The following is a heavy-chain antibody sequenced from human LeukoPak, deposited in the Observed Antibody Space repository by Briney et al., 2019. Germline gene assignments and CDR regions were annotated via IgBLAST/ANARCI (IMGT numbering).Heavy chain of an antibody. V-gene: IGHV4-59*01. CDR3: ARDRDYYDI. D-gene: IGHD3-10*01. CDR1: GGSISNYY. CDR2: IYYSGST. J-gene: IGHJ3*02. Sequence: SETLSLTCTVSGGSISNYYWSWIRQPPGKGLEWIGYIYYSGSTNYNPSLKSRVTISVDTSKNQFSLKLSSVTAAGTAVYYCARDRDYYDIWGQGTMVTVSS.